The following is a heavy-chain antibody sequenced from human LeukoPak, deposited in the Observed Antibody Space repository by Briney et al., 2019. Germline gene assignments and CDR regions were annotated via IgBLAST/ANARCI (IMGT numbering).Heavy chain of an antibody. Sequence: GGSLRLSCAASGFTFSSYSMNWVRQAPGRGLEWVSSISSSSSYIYYADSVKGRFTISRDNAKNSLYLQMNSLRAEDTAVYYCAPCPTVGLRFLVYWGQGTLVTVSS. CDR2: ISSSSSYI. CDR1: GFTFSSYS. D-gene: IGHD3-3*01. J-gene: IGHJ4*02. CDR3: APCPTVGLRFLVY. V-gene: IGHV3-21*01.